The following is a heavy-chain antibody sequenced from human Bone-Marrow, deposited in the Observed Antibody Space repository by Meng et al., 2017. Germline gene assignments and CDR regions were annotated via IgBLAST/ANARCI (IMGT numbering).Heavy chain of an antibody. V-gene: IGHV3-7*04. CDR1: GFTFSSYW. CDR3: ARAFRDGYNSNWYFDL. Sequence: GESLKISCAASGFTFSSYWMSWVRQAPGKGLEWVANIKQDGSEKDYVDSVKGRFTISRDNAKNSLYLQMNSLRAEDTAVYYCARAFRDGYNSNWYFDLWGRGTLVTVSS. CDR2: IKQDGSEK. J-gene: IGHJ2*01. D-gene: IGHD5-24*01.